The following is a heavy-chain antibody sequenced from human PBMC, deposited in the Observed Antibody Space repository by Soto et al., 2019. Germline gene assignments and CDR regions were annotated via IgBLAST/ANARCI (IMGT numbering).Heavy chain of an antibody. CDR1: GGSISSSSYY. D-gene: IGHD3-9*01. CDR3: ARVGEHYDILTGYYDQYYFDY. J-gene: IGHJ4*02. V-gene: IGHV4-39*07. CDR2: IYYSGST. Sequence: SETLSLTCTVSGGSISSSSYYWGWIRQPPGRGLEWIGSIYYSGSTYYNPSLKSRVTISVDTSKNQFSLKLSSVTAADTAVYYCARVGEHYDILTGYYDQYYFDYWGQGTLVTVSS.